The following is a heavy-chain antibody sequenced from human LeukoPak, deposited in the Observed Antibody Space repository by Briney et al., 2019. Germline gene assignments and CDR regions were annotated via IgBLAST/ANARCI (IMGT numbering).Heavy chain of an antibody. CDR2: ISPNSGDT. J-gene: IGHJ3*02. V-gene: IGHV1-2*02. CDR1: GYTFTGHF. CDR3: ARSYYYDTTGYTHDDAFDI. D-gene: IGHD3-22*01. Sequence: ASVKVSCKASGYTFTGHFMHWVRQAPGQGREWMGWISPNSGDTNYAQKFQGRVTMTRDTSISTAYMELSRMRSDDTAVYYCARSYYYDTTGYTHDDAFDIWGQGTMVTVSS.